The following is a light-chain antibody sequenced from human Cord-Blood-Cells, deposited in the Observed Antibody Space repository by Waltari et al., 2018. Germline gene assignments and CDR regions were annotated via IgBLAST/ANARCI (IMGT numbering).Light chain of an antibody. CDR3: QVWDSSSDHPV. Sequence: SYVLTQPPSVSVAPGKTARITCGGNNIGRKSVHWYQQKPGQAPVLVIYYDSDRPSGIPERFSGSNSGNTATRTISRVEAGDEADYYCQVWDSSSDHPVFGGGTKLTVL. V-gene: IGLV3-21*04. CDR2: YDS. J-gene: IGLJ3*02. CDR1: NIGRKS.